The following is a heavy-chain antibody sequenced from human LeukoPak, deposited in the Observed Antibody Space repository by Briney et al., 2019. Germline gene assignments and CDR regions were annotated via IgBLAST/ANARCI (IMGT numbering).Heavy chain of an antibody. V-gene: IGHV3-23*01. D-gene: IGHD6-19*01. CDR2: ISVSGGSR. CDR3: AKDGQYSTGWYFDY. CDR1: GFTFSNYA. J-gene: IGHJ4*02. Sequence: GGSLRLSCAASGFTFSNYAMSWVRQAPGKGLEWVSGISVSGGSRYYADSVKGRFTISRDNSKNTLYLQMNSLRAEDTAVYYCAKDGQYSTGWYFDYWGQGTLVTVSS.